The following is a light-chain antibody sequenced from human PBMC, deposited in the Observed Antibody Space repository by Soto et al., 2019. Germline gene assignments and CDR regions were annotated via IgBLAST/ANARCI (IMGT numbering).Light chain of an antibody. CDR3: CSYAGSSTLYV. V-gene: IGLV2-23*01. Sequence: QSALTQPASVSGSPGQSITISCTGTSSDVGSYNLVSWYQQHPGKAPKLMIYEGSKRPSGVSNRFSGSKSGNTASLTISGLQAEDEADYYCCSYAGSSTLYVFGTGTKLPVL. J-gene: IGLJ1*01. CDR1: SSDVGSYNL. CDR2: EGS.